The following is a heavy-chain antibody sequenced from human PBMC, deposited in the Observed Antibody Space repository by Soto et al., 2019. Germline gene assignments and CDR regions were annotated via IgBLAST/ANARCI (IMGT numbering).Heavy chain of an antibody. Sequence: GGSLRLSCAASGFTFSSYSINWVRQAPGKGLEWVSYISSSSNTIYYADSVKGRFTISRDNAKNSLYLQMNILRAEDTAVYYCARSFYCSSTSCYTASDYWGQGTLVTVSS. CDR3: ARSFYCSSTSCYTASDY. J-gene: IGHJ4*02. CDR2: ISSSSNTI. CDR1: GFTFSSYS. V-gene: IGHV3-48*01. D-gene: IGHD2-2*02.